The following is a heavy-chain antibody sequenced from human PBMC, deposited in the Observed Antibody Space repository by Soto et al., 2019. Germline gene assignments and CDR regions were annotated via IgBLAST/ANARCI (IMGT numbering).Heavy chain of an antibody. CDR1: GFTFSSYA. D-gene: IGHD6-13*01. J-gene: IGHJ6*02. Sequence: QVQLVESGGGVVQPGRSLRLSCAASGFTFSSYAMHWVRQAPGKGLEWVAVISYDGSNKYYADSVKGRFTISRDNSKNTLYLQMNSLRAEDTAVFYCAREIAAPGTWGMDVWGQGTTVTVSS. CDR2: ISYDGSNK. CDR3: AREIAAPGTWGMDV. V-gene: IGHV3-30-3*01.